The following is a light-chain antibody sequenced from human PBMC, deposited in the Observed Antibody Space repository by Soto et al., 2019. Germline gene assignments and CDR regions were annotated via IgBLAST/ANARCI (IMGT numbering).Light chain of an antibody. CDR1: SSDVGGYNY. CDR3: SSYTSSSTLYV. Sequence: ALTQPASVSGSPGQSITISCTGTSSDVGGYNYVSWYQQHPGKAPRLMIYEVSNRPSGVSNRFSGSKSGNTASLTISGLQAEDEADYYCSSYTSSSTLYVFGTGTKVTVL. J-gene: IGLJ1*01. CDR2: EVS. V-gene: IGLV2-14*01.